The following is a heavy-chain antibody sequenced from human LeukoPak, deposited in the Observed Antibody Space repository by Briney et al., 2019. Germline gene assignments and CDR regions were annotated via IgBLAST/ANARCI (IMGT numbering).Heavy chain of an antibody. J-gene: IGHJ4*02. CDR1: GFTFSSYE. D-gene: IGHD3-10*01. V-gene: IGHV3-48*03. CDR2: ISGNGGIT. CDR3: ARSPNYKGYFDY. Sequence: GGSLRLSCAASGFTFSSYEMNWVRQAPGKGLEWVSGISGNGGITYYADSVMGRFTISRDNAKNSLYLQMNSLRAEDTAVYYCARSPNYKGYFDYWGQGTLVTVSS.